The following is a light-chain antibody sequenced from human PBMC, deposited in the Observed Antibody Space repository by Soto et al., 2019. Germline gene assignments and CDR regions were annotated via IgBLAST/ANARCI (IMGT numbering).Light chain of an antibody. J-gene: IGKJ5*01. CDR3: QQYGNSPGIS. V-gene: IGKV3-20*01. Sequence: EIALTQSPGTLSLSPGEGATLSCRASQGVDSKHLAWYQQKPGQAPRLLIYAASSRATGIPDRFSGSGSGTDFTLSISRLETEDFAVYYCQQYGNSPGISFGQGTRRRL. CDR2: AAS. CDR1: QGVDSKH.